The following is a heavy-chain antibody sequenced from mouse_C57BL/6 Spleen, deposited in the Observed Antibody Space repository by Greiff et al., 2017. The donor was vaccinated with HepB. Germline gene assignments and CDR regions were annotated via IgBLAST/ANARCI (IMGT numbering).Heavy chain of an antibody. CDR3: ARAPIYYYGSSYGYFDV. CDR1: GFTFSSYA. J-gene: IGHJ1*03. D-gene: IGHD1-1*01. Sequence: EVHLVESGGGLVKPGGSLKLSCAASGFTFSSYAMSWVRQTPEKRLEWVATISDGGSYTYYPDNVKGRFTISRDNAKNNLYLQMSHLKSEDTAMYYCARAPIYYYGSSYGYFDVWGTGTTVTVSS. V-gene: IGHV5-4*01. CDR2: ISDGGSYT.